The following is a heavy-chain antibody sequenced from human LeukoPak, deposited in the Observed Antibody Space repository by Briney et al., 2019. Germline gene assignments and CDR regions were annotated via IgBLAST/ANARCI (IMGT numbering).Heavy chain of an antibody. V-gene: IGHV1-18*01. CDR3: AREEDQPLGYYFDY. J-gene: IGHJ4*02. CDR1: GYTYTSYD. Sequence: GATVKVSCKASGYTYTSYDISWVRQAPGQGLQWMGWISAYNGNTNYAQKLQGRVTMTTDTSTSTAYMELRSLRSDDTAVYYCAREEDQPLGYYFDYWGQGTLVTVSS. D-gene: IGHD2-2*01. CDR2: ISAYNGNT.